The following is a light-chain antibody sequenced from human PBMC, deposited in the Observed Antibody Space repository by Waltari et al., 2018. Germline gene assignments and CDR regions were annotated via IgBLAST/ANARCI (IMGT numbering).Light chain of an antibody. J-gene: IGKJ1*01. Sequence: IVMTQSPLSLPVTPGDPASISCRSGQSLLHSNGNTDLDWYLQKPGQSPRLLISLAFNRASGVPVRFSGSGSGTDFTLQICRVEAEDVGVYYCMQSLQTPRTFGQGTKLEIK. CDR2: LAF. V-gene: IGKV2-28*01. CDR1: QSLLHSNGNTD. CDR3: MQSLQTPRT.